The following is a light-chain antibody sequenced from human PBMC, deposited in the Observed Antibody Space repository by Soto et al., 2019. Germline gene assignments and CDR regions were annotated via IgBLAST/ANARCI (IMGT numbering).Light chain of an antibody. Sequence: EIVMTQSPATLSVSPGERATLSCRASQSISNKLVWYQQKLGQAPRLLIYGASTRATGIPARFSGSGSGTEFTLTISSLQSEDFAVYYCQQYSSWSPITFGQATRLDNK. CDR1: QSISNK. J-gene: IGKJ5*01. CDR2: GAS. V-gene: IGKV3-15*01. CDR3: QQYSSWSPIT.